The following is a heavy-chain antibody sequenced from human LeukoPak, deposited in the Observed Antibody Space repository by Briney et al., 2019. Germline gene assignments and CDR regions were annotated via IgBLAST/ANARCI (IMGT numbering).Heavy chain of an antibody. J-gene: IGHJ4*02. CDR2: IYHRGST. V-gene: IGHV4-38-2*02. Sequence: SETLSLTCTVSGYSISSGYYWGWIRQPPGKGLEWIGRIYHRGSTYYNPSLKSRVTISVDTSKNQCSLKLSFVPAADTAVYYCARGSGTMIDYWGQGTLVTVSS. CDR1: GYSISSGYY. D-gene: IGHD1/OR15-1a*01. CDR3: ARGSGTMIDY.